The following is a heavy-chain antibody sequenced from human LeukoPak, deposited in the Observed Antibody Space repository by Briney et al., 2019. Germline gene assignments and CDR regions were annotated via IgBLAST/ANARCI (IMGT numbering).Heavy chain of an antibody. CDR2: ISWNSGSI. Sequence: GESLRLSCAASGFTFDDYAMHWVRQAPGKGLEWVSGISWNSGSIGYADSVKGRFTISRDNARNSLYLQMDSLRPGDTALYYCAKALKRYCSGATCYYFDYWGQGTLVTVSS. CDR3: AKALKRYCSGATCYYFDY. D-gene: IGHD2-15*01. V-gene: IGHV3-9*01. J-gene: IGHJ4*02. CDR1: GFTFDDYA.